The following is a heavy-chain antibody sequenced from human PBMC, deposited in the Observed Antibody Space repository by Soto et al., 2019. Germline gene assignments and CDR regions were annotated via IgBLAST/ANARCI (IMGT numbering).Heavy chain of an antibody. Sequence: GGSMRLSCVASGLTFGSRAMSWVRQAPGEGLQWVSTITDTGGDAKYADSVRGRFVISRDNSKKTLYLQMTSLTAEDSAMYFCARGSTDSYPGSRIFDFWGRGTLVTVSS. D-gene: IGHD3-10*01. V-gene: IGHV3-23*01. CDR2: ITDTGGDA. CDR3: ARGSTDSYPGSRIFDF. J-gene: IGHJ4*02. CDR1: GLTFGSRA.